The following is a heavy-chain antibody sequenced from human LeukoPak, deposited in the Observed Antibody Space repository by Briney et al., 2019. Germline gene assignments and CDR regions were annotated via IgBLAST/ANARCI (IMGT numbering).Heavy chain of an antibody. CDR2: ISSNGGST. V-gene: IGHV3-64*01. D-gene: IGHD6-13*01. J-gene: IGHJ4*02. CDR1: GFTFSCSA. CDR3: ARGVAAAGTFDY. Sequence: AGGSLRLSCAASGFTFSCSAMHWVRQAPGKGLEYVSAISSNGGSTYYANSVKGRFTISRDNSRNTLYLQMGSLRAEDMAVYYCARGVAAAGTFDYWGQGTLVTVSS.